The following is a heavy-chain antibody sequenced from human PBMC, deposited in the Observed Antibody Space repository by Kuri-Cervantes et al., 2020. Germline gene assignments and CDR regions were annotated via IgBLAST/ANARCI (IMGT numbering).Heavy chain of an antibody. V-gene: IGHV1-24*01. CDR2: FDPEDGET. CDR3: ARDSGGAYYGSGSYPDY. CDR1: GYTLTELS. J-gene: IGHJ4*02. Sequence: ASVKVSCKVSGYTLTELSTHWVRQAPGKGLEWMGGFDPEDGETIYAQKFQVRVTMTEDTSTDTAYMELSSLRSDDTAVYYCARDSGGAYYGSGSYPDYWGQGTLVTVSS. D-gene: IGHD3-10*01.